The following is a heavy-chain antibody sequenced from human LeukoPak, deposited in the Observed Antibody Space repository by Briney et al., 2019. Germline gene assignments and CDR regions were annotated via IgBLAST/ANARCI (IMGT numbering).Heavy chain of an antibody. D-gene: IGHD6-6*01. CDR3: ARGDEYSSSFDY. V-gene: IGHV3-7*01. CDR2: IKQDGSEK. CDR1: GFTVSGNY. Sequence: GGSLRLSCAASGFTVSGNYMSWVRQAPGKGLEWVANIKQDGSEKYYVDSVKGRFTISRDNAKNSLYLQMNSLRAEDTAVYYCARGDEYSSSFDYWGQGTLVTVSS. J-gene: IGHJ4*02.